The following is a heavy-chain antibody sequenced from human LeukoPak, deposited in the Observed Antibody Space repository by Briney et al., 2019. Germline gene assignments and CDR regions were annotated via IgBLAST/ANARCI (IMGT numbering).Heavy chain of an antibody. Sequence: PSETLSLTCAVYGGSFSGYYWSWIRQPPGKELEWIGEINHSGSTNYNPSLKSRVTISVDTSKNQFSLKLSSVTAADTAVYYCARGRVWEPNYYYYYYMDVWGKGTTVTVSS. J-gene: IGHJ6*03. CDR1: GGSFSGYY. V-gene: IGHV4-34*01. CDR2: INHSGST. D-gene: IGHD1-26*01. CDR3: ARGRVWEPNYYYYYYMDV.